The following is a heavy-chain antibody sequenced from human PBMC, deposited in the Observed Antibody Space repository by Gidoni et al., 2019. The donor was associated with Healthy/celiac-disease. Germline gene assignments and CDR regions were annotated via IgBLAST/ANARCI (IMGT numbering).Heavy chain of an antibody. CDR1: GGSFSGYF. Sequence: QVQLHQWGAGLLTPSETLSLTCAVYGGSFSGYFWSWLRQPPGKGLEWIGEINHSGSTNSNPSLKSRVTMSVDTSKNQFSLKLSSMTAADTAVYYCARAGLGTYYYDSSGCPVDYWGQGTLVTVSS. J-gene: IGHJ4*02. D-gene: IGHD3-22*01. CDR2: INHSGST. CDR3: ARAGLGTYYYDSSGCPVDY. V-gene: IGHV4-34*01.